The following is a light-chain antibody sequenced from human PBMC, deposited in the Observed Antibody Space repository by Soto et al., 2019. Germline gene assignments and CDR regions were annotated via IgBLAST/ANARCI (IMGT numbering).Light chain of an antibody. J-gene: IGKJ4*01. CDR2: GAS. CDR3: QQYNSWPPLT. Sequence: EVEMTQSPATLSVSPGERATLSCRASQSVGSNLAWYQQKPGQSPRLLIYGASTRATGIPARFSGSGSGTEFTLTISSLRSEDFAVYFCQQYNSWPPLTFGGGTKVEI. V-gene: IGKV3-15*01. CDR1: QSVGSN.